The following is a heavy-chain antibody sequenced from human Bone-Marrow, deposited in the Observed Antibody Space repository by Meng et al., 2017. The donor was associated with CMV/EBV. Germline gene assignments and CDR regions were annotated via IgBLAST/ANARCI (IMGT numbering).Heavy chain of an antibody. CDR1: GYTFTGYY. V-gene: IGHV1-2*02. Sequence: ASVQVSCKASGYTFTGYYMHWVRQAPGQGLEWMGWINPNSGGTNYAQKFQGRVSMTRDTSISTAYMELSRLRSDDTAVYYCARSGKWELPHFDYWGQGILVTVSS. D-gene: IGHD1-26*01. CDR3: ARSGKWELPHFDY. CDR2: INPNSGGT. J-gene: IGHJ4*02.